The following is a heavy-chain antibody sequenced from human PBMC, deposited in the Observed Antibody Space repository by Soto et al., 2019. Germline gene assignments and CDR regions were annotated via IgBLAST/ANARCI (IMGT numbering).Heavy chain of an antibody. J-gene: IGHJ6*03. D-gene: IGHD4-17*01. CDR1: GGSFSGYY. CDR3: ARQTLDYGDYVDYYYYMDV. CDR2: IYYSGST. Sequence: PSETLSLTCAVYGGSFSGYYWSWIRQPPGKGLEWIGYIYYSGSTNYNPSLKSRVTISVDTSKNQFSLKLSSVTAADTAVYYCARQTLDYGDYVDYYYYMDVWGKGTTVTVSS. V-gene: IGHV4-59*08.